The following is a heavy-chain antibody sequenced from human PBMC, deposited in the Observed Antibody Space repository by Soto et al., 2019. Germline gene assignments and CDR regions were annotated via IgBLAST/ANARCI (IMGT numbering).Heavy chain of an antibody. D-gene: IGHD5-12*01. V-gene: IGHV4-59*01. Sequence: SETLSLTCTVSGGSISSYYWSWIRQPPGKGLEWIGYIYYSGSTNYNPSLKSRVTISVDTSKNQFSLKLSSVTAADTAVYYCARGYSGYDYPYYFDYWGQGTLVTVPQ. CDR3: ARGYSGYDYPYYFDY. J-gene: IGHJ4*02. CDR1: GGSISSYY. CDR2: IYYSGST.